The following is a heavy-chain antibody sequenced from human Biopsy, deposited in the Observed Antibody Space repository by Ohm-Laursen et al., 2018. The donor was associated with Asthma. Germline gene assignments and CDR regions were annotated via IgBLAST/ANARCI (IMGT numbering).Heavy chain of an antibody. CDR3: ARKAGSCISRTCYSLDF. Sequence: SEKASCKSLGGTFNTYVIGWVRQAPGQGLEWMGGINSVFGTTTYPQKFQDRVTITRDDSTSTVYMELSSLRSEDTAVYYCARKAGSCISRTCYSLDFWGQGTLVTVSS. V-gene: IGHV1-69*05. D-gene: IGHD2-2*01. CDR2: INSVFGTT. CDR1: GGTFNTYV. J-gene: IGHJ4*02.